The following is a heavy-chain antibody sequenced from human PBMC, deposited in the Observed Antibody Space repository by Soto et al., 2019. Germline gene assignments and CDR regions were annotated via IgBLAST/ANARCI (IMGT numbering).Heavy chain of an antibody. Sequence: SQTLSLTCAISGDSVSNNSAAWNWIRQSPSRGLEWLGRTYYRSKWFNDYAVSVKSRITINPDTSKNQFSLQLNSVTPEDTAVYYCSRDRAVAGTYYYGMDVWGQGTTVTV. CDR1: GDSVSNNSAA. V-gene: IGHV6-1*01. D-gene: IGHD6-19*01. CDR2: TYYRSKWFN. CDR3: SRDRAVAGTYYYGMDV. J-gene: IGHJ6*02.